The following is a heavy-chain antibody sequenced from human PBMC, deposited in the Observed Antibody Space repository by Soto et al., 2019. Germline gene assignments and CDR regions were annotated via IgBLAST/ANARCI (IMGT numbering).Heavy chain of an antibody. J-gene: IGHJ5*02. V-gene: IGHV2-5*02. Sequence: SGSTLVNPTQTLTLTCTFSGFSLRTSGVGVGWIRQPPGKALEWLALIYWDDDKRYSPSRKSSLTITKDTSKNHGVLTMTNMDPVDTATYYCANRGLDGYPGCSSGGSCYGNNWFDPWGQGTLVTVSS. CDR2: IYWDDDK. CDR3: ANRGLDGYPGCSSGGSCYGNNWFDP. CDR1: GFSLRTSGVG. D-gene: IGHD2-15*01.